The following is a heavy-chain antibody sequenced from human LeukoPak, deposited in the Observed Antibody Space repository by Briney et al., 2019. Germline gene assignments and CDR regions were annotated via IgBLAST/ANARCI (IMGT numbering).Heavy chain of an antibody. Sequence: SVKVSCKASGGTFSRYAISWVRQAPGQGLEWMGGIIPIFGTANYAQKFQGRVTITADKSTSTAYMELSSLRSEDTAVYYCARERKARYCSSTSCYGHYYGMDVWGKGTTVTVSS. V-gene: IGHV1-69*06. CDR3: ARERKARYCSSTSCYGHYYGMDV. CDR1: GGTFSRYA. CDR2: IIPIFGTA. D-gene: IGHD2-2*01. J-gene: IGHJ6*04.